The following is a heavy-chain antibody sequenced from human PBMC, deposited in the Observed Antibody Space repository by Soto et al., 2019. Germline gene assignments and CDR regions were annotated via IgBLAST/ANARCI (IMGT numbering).Heavy chain of an antibody. Sequence: EVQLVESGGGLVQPGGSLRLSCAASGFTFSSYWMSWVRQAPGKGLEWVANIKPDGSEKYYVDSVKGRFTISRDNAKNSLYLQMNSLRAEDTAVYYCARDGIDWFGELFADDYYGMDVWGQGTTVTVSS. CDR3: ARDGIDWFGELFADDYYGMDV. J-gene: IGHJ6*02. CDR2: IKPDGSEK. D-gene: IGHD3-10*01. CDR1: GFTFSSYW. V-gene: IGHV3-7*01.